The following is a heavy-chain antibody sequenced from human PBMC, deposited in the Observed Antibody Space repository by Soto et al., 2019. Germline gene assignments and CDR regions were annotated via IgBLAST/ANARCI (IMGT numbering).Heavy chain of an antibody. CDR1: GFTFSSYA. Sequence: EVQLLESGGGLVQPGGSLRLSCAASGFTFSSYAMSWVRQAPGKGLEWVSAISGSGGSTYYADSVKGRFTISRDNSNYTLYLQMNSLRAEDTAVYYCAKDGGTFLGLVTPPDDWGQGTLGTVSS. CDR3: AKDGGTFLGLVTPPDD. CDR2: ISGSGGST. V-gene: IGHV3-23*01. D-gene: IGHD3-3*01. J-gene: IGHJ4*02.